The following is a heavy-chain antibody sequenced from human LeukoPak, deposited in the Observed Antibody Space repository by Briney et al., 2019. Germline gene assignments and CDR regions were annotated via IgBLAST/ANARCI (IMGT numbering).Heavy chain of an antibody. V-gene: IGHV3-48*01. Sequence: GGSLRLSCAASGFTFSSYSMNWVRQAPGKRLEWVSYISSSSSTIYYADSVKGRFTISRDNAKNSLYLQMNSLRAEDTAVYYCARDMGELLYYYYYYMDVWGKGTTVTVSS. CDR1: GFTFSSYS. D-gene: IGHD1-26*01. J-gene: IGHJ6*03. CDR3: ARDMGELLYYYYYYMDV. CDR2: ISSSSSTI.